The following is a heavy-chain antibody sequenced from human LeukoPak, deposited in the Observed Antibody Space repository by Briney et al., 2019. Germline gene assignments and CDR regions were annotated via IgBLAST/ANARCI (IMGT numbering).Heavy chain of an antibody. D-gene: IGHD2-15*01. V-gene: IGHV4-4*07. J-gene: IGHJ5*02. CDR1: GGSISSYY. CDR3: ARGRFTGPRYCSGGSCYLNWFDP. CDR2: IYTSGST. Sequence: SETLSLTCTVSGGSISSYYWSWIRQPAGKGLEWIGRIYTSGSTNYNPSLKSRVTMSVGTSKNQFSLKLSSVTAADTAVYYCARGRFTGPRYCSGGSCYLNWFDPWGQGTLVTVSS.